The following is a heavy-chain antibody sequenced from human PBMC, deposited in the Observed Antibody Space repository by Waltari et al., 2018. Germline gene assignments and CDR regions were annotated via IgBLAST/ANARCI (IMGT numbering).Heavy chain of an antibody. Sequence: QLQLQESGPGLVKPSETLSLTCTVSGGSISSSSYYWGWIRQPPGKGLEWIGSIYYSGSTYYNPSLKSRVTISVDTSKNQFSLKLSSVTAADTAVYYCARGGPVETGGYEPHDAFDIWGQGTMVTVSS. V-gene: IGHV4-39*07. J-gene: IGHJ3*02. CDR1: GGSISSSSYY. D-gene: IGHD2-15*01. CDR3: ARGGPVETGGYEPHDAFDI. CDR2: IYYSGST.